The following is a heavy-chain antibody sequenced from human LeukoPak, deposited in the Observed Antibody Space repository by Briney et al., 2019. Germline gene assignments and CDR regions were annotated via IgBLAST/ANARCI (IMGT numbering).Heavy chain of an antibody. D-gene: IGHD4-17*01. CDR1: XYTFTGYY. Sequence: GASVXXXXKXSXYTFTGYYMHWVRQAPGQGGEGMGWMNPNSGGTNYAQKFQGRGTITRDTAIRTDYMELRRLRYGDTAVYYCARVDYGDPSTFDYWGQGTLVTVSS. CDR3: ARVDYGDPSTFDY. J-gene: IGHJ4*02. CDR2: MNPNSGGT. V-gene: IGHV1-2*02.